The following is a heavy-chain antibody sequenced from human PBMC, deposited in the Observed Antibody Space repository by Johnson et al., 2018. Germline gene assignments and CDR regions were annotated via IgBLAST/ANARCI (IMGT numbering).Heavy chain of an antibody. V-gene: IGHV3-30*18. J-gene: IGHJ2*01. CDR3: TKDRGNGYNLGNWYFDL. Sequence: QVQLVESGGGVVQPGKSLRLSCAASGFIFRDSGIHWVRQAPGKGLEWVAVISYDGNNKYYADSVKGRFTISRDNSKNTLYLQMNSLRAEETAVYYGTKDRGNGYNLGNWYFDLWGRGILVTVSS. CDR2: ISYDGNNK. D-gene: IGHD5-24*01. CDR1: GFIFRDSG.